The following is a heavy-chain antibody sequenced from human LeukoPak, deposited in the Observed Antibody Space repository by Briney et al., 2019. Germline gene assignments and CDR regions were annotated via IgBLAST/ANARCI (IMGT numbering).Heavy chain of an antibody. CDR1: GFSFSIYA. CDR2: ISGSGGST. J-gene: IGHJ4*02. V-gene: IGHV3-23*01. Sequence: TGGSLRLSCAASGFSFSIYAMSWARQAPGKGLEWVSAISGSGGSTYYADSVKGRFTISRDNSKNTLYLQMNSLRAEDTAVYYCAKHKPIVVVPAATHNDYWGQGTLVTVSS. D-gene: IGHD2-2*01. CDR3: AKHKPIVVVPAATHNDY.